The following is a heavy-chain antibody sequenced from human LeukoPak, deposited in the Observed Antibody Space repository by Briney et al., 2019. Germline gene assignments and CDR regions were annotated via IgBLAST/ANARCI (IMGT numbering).Heavy chain of an antibody. CDR2: ISGSGGGT. Sequence: GGSLRLSCAASGFTFSSSAMSWVRQAPGKRLEWLSGISGSGGGTYYADSVKGRFTISRDDSKNTLYLQMHSLRAEDTAVYYCAKSGGSSGWLYWGQGTLVTVSS. J-gene: IGHJ4*02. CDR3: AKSGGSSGWLY. V-gene: IGHV3-23*01. D-gene: IGHD6-19*01. CDR1: GFTFSSSA.